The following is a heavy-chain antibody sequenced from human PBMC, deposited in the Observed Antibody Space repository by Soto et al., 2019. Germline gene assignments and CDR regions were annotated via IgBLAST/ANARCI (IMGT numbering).Heavy chain of an antibody. D-gene: IGHD4-17*01. CDR2: ISHGGIT. Sequence: QVQLQESGPGLVKPSETLSLTCVVSGVSINSSYWWNWVRQPPGKGLEWIGEISHGGITNFNPSLQSRATISVDKSKNHLSLKLDSVTAADTAVYDCASAVSGIQAFDYWGQGTLVTVSS. J-gene: IGHJ4*02. CDR1: GVSINSSYW. V-gene: IGHV4-4*02. CDR3: ASAVSGIQAFDY.